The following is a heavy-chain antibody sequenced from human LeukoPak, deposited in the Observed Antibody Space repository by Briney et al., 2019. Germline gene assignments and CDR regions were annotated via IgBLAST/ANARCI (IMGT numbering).Heavy chain of an antibody. D-gene: IGHD1-26*01. CDR2: MNWNGGST. J-gene: IGHJ4*02. Sequence: GGSLRLSCAASGFKFDDYGMSWVRQAPGKGLEWVSGMNWNGGSTGYADSVTGRFTISRDNAKNSLYLQMNSLRAEDMALYYCAKDIEVRGADEIVGANSYDYWGQGTLVTVSS. V-gene: IGHV3-20*04. CDR3: AKDIEVRGADEIVGANSYDY. CDR1: GFKFDDYG.